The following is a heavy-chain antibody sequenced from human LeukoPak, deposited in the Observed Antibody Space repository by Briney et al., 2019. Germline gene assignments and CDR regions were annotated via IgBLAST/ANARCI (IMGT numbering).Heavy chain of an antibody. J-gene: IGHJ4*02. CDR2: IYYSGST. CDR1: GGSFNDYY. CDR3: ATSPRGGIAVAGTYFDY. V-gene: IGHV4-59*05. Sequence: SETLSLTCDVSGGSFNDYYWSWIRQAPGKGLEWIGSIYYSGSTYYNPSLKSRVTISVDTSKNQFSLRLSSVTAADTAVYYCATSPRGGIAVAGTYFDYWGQGTLVTVSS. D-gene: IGHD6-19*01.